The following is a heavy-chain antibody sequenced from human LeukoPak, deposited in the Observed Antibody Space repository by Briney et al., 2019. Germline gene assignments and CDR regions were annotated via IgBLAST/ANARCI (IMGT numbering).Heavy chain of an antibody. CDR3: ARDSSGWSRDY. Sequence: GESLRLSCAASGFTVGTNYMSWVRQAPGKGLEWVSSISSGSSYIYYADSVKGRFTISRDNTKNSLYLQTNSLRAEDTAVYYCARDSSGWSRDYWGQGTLVTVSS. J-gene: IGHJ4*02. V-gene: IGHV3-21*01. CDR2: ISSGSSYI. D-gene: IGHD6-19*01. CDR1: GFTVGTNY.